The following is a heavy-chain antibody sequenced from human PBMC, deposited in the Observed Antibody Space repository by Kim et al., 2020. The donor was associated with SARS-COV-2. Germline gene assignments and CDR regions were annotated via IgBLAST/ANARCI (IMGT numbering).Heavy chain of an antibody. CDR1: GFTFSSYS. D-gene: IGHD6-13*01. Sequence: GGSLRLSCAASGFTFSSYSMNWVRQAPGKGLEWVSSISSSSSYIYYADSVKGRFTISRDNAKNSLYLQMNSLRAEDTAVYYCARVGSTGYSSSWYGGSGGQISYYYGMDVWGQGTTVTVSS. CDR3: ARVGSTGYSSSWYGGSGGQISYYYGMDV. CDR2: ISSSSSYI. J-gene: IGHJ6*02. V-gene: IGHV3-21*01.